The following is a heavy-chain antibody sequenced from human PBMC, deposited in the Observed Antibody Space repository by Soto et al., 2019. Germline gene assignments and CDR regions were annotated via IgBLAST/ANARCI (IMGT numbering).Heavy chain of an antibody. CDR3: AGLTVIAVAGTYAMDV. J-gene: IGHJ6*02. CDR2: IIPILGIA. D-gene: IGHD6-19*01. CDR1: GGTFSSYT. V-gene: IGHV1-69*02. Sequence: QVQLVQSGAEVKKPGSSVKVSCKASGGTFSSYTISWVRQAPGQGLEWMGRIIPILGIANYAQKFQGRVTIPADKSTSTAYMELSRLRSEGTAVYYCAGLTVIAVAGTYAMDVWGQGPTVTVSS.